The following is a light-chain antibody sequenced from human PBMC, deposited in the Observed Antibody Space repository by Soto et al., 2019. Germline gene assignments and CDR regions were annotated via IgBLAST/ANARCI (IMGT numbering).Light chain of an antibody. CDR1: QSVSSY. V-gene: IGKV3-11*01. CDR3: QQRSSWPLVT. Sequence: EIVLTQSPATLSLSPGERATLSCRASQSVSSYLAWYQQKPGQAPRLLIYDASNRATGIPARFSGSGSGSDLTLTISSLESEDFAVYYCQQRSSWPLVTFGQGTRLEIK. CDR2: DAS. J-gene: IGKJ5*01.